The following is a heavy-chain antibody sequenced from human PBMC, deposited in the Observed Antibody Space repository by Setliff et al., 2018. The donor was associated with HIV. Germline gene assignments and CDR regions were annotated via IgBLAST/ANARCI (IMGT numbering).Heavy chain of an antibody. J-gene: IGHJ4*02. Sequence: SETLSLTCTLSGGSINDPNCNWAWIRQSPGKGLEWIASASYLGSTYYSSLKSRAAISVDTSKNHFSLKLNSVTAADTAIYYCARLPHCTSVNCYLFDWWGQGTRVTVSS. CDR2: ASYLGST. V-gene: IGHV4-39*01. CDR3: ARLPHCTSVNCYLFDW. D-gene: IGHD2-2*01. CDR1: GGSINDPNCN.